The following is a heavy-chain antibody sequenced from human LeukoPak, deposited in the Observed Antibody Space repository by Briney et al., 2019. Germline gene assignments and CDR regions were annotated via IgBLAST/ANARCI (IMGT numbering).Heavy chain of an antibody. V-gene: IGHV4-34*01. CDR2: INHSGST. J-gene: IGHJ4*02. CDR3: ARARVWFGECLDY. Sequence: SETLSLTCAVYGGSFSGYYWSWIRHPPGKGLEWIGEINHSGSTNYNPSLKSRVTISVDTSKNQFSLKPSSVTAADTAVYYCARARVWFGECLDYWGQGTLVTVSS. CDR1: GGSFSGYY. D-gene: IGHD3-10*01.